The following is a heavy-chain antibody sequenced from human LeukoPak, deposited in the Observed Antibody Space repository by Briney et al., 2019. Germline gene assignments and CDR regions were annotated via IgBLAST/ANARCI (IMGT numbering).Heavy chain of an antibody. V-gene: IGHV4-4*02. CDR1: GGSISSTNW. J-gene: IGHJ4*02. CDR2: VHLDGRT. Sequence: PSETLSLTCGVSGGSISSTNWWSWVRQPPGKGLEWIGEVHLDGRTNYNPSLESRLTMSVDVSENQVSLKLTSVAAADTAVYYCAREGGFYRPLDYSGQGTLVTVSS. CDR3: AREGGFYRPLDY. D-gene: IGHD3-3*01.